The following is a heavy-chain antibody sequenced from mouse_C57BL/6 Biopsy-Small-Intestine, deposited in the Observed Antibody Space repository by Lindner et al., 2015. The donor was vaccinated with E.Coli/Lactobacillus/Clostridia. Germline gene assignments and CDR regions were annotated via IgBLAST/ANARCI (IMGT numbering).Heavy chain of an antibody. Sequence: VQLQESGAELVKPGASVKISCKASGYAFSSYWMNWVKQRPGKGLEWIGQIYPGDGDTNYNGKFKGKATLTADKSSSTAYMQLSSLTSEDSAVYFCARGDYGSNYGAMDYWGQGTSVTVSS. CDR1: GYAFSSYW. V-gene: IGHV1-80*01. CDR2: IYPGDGDT. J-gene: IGHJ4*01. CDR3: ARGDYGSNYGAMDY. D-gene: IGHD1-1*01.